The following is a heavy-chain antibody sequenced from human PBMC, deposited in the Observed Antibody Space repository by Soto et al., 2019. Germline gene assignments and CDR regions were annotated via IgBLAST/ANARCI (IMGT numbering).Heavy chain of an antibody. CDR2: IGGGGDAI. D-gene: IGHD1-7*01. CDR1: GFTFSSYA. V-gene: IGHV3-23*01. CDR3: AKLLTGPNTPVDY. Sequence: GGSLRLSCAASGFTFSSYAMSWVRQAPGKGLEWVSRIGGGGDAIYYADSVKGRFTISRDNSKNTLYLQMNSLRAEDTALYYCAKLLTGPNTPVDYWGQGALVTVSS. J-gene: IGHJ4*02.